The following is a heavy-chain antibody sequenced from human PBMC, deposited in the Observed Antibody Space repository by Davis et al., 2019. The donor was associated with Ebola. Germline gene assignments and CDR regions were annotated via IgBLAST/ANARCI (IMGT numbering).Heavy chain of an antibody. CDR1: GFTFSSYE. CDR3: ARCIVATAGWFDP. CDR2: ISSSGSTI. J-gene: IGHJ5*02. Sequence: GGSLRLSCAASGFTFSSYEMNWVRQAPGQGLEGVSYISSSGSTIYYADSVKGRFTISRDNAKNSLYLQMNSLRAEDTAVYYCARCIVATAGWFDPWGQGTLVTVSS. D-gene: IGHD5-12*01. V-gene: IGHV3-48*03.